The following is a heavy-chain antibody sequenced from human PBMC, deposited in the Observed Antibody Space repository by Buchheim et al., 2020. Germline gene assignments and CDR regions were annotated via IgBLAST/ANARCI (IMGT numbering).Heavy chain of an antibody. CDR3: ARAPTLLKDDY. CDR2: ISYDGSNK. Sequence: QVQLVESGGGVVQPGRSLRLSWAASGFTFSSYAMHGVRQAPGKGLEWVAVISYDGSNKYYADSVKGRFNISRDNSKNTLYLQMNSLRAEDTAVYYCARAPTLLKDDYWGQGTL. J-gene: IGHJ4*02. V-gene: IGHV3-30-3*01. CDR1: GFTFSSYA. D-gene: IGHD2-15*01.